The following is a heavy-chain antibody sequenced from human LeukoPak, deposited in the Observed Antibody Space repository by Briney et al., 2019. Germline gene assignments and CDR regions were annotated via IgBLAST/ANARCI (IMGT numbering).Heavy chain of an antibody. V-gene: IGHV3-21*04. CDR2: ISSSSSYI. D-gene: IGHD3-10*01. CDR3: ARAWEVRGVLAGY. Sequence: GGSLRLSCAASGFTFSSDSMNWVRQAPGKGLEWVSSISSSSSYIYYADSVKGRFTISRDNAKNSLYLQMNSLRAEETAVYYCARAWEVRGVLAGYWGQGTLVTVSS. J-gene: IGHJ4*02. CDR1: GFTFSSDS.